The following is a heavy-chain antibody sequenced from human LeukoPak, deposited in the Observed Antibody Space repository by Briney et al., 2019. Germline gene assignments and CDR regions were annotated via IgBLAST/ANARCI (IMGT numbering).Heavy chain of an antibody. Sequence: GGSLRLSCAASGFSFSSYGMSWVRQAPGKGLEWVSGISVNGGTTYYADSVKGRFTISRDNSKNTLYLQMNSLRAEDTAVYYCAKVDNGDYTAFDYWGQGTLVTVSS. CDR3: AKVDNGDYTAFDY. CDR2: ISVNGGTT. D-gene: IGHD4-17*01. J-gene: IGHJ4*02. V-gene: IGHV3-23*01. CDR1: GFSFSSYG.